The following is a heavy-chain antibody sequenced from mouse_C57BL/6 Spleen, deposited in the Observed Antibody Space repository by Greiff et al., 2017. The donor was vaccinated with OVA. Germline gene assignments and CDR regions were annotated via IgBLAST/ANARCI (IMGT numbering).Heavy chain of an antibody. CDR1: GFSLTSYG. V-gene: IGHV2-5*01. D-gene: IGHD1-2*01. CDR2: IWRGGST. Sequence: VQLQQSGPGLVQPSQSLSITCTVSGFSLTSYGVHWVRQSPGKGLEWLGVIWRGGSTDYNAAFMSRLSITKNNSKSQVFFKMNSLQADDTAIYYCAKITTTAYYAMDYWGQGASVTVSS. CDR3: AKITTTAYYAMDY. J-gene: IGHJ4*01.